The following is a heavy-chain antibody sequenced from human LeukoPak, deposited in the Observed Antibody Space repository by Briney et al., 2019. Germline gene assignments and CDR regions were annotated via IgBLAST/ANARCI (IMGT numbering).Heavy chain of an antibody. CDR1: GYSFTRNG. CDR3: ARDVNYAFDY. V-gene: IGHV1-18*01. J-gene: IGHJ4*02. CDR2: ISTNSGNT. Sequence: ASVKVSCKPSGYSFTRNGISWVRQAPGQGLEWMGWISTNSGNTKYAQKFQDRVTLATDTSTSTAYMGLRSLRSDDTAVYYCARDVNYAFDYWGQGTLVTVSS. D-gene: IGHD3-16*01.